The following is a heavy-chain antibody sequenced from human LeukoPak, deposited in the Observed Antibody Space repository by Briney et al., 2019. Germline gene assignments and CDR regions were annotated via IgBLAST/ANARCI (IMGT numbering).Heavy chain of an antibody. Sequence: PGGSLRLSCAASGFTVSTNYTTWVRQAPGKGLEWVSVIYSGGSTYYADSVKGRFTISRDNSRNTLYLQMNSLRVEDTAVYYCARRRSTSWASDIWGQGTMVTVSS. CDR1: GFTVSTNY. CDR3: ARRRSTSWASDI. CDR2: IYSGGST. V-gene: IGHV3-53*01. J-gene: IGHJ3*02. D-gene: IGHD6-13*01.